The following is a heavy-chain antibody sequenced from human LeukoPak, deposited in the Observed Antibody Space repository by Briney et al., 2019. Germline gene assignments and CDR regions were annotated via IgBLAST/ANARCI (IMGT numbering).Heavy chain of an antibody. Sequence: AASVKVSCKASGYTFTGYYMHWVRQAPGQGLEWMGWINPNSGGTNYAQKFQGWVTMTRDTSISTAYMELSRLRSDDTAVYYCARASLAGLYYYGMDVWGQGTTVTVSS. V-gene: IGHV1-2*04. CDR1: GYTFTGYY. D-gene: IGHD6-13*01. CDR3: ARASLAGLYYYGMDV. CDR2: INPNSGGT. J-gene: IGHJ6*02.